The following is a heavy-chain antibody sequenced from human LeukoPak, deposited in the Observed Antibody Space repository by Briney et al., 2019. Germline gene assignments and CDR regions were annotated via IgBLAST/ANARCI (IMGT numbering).Heavy chain of an antibody. Sequence: ASVKVSCKASGYTFTNYGISWVRQAPGQGLEWMGWISTHNGYTSYAQKLQVRVTMTTDTSTSTAYMELRSLRSDDTAVYYCARDYYASGSYWFDAFDIWGQGTRVTVSS. CDR2: ISTHNGYT. J-gene: IGHJ3*02. V-gene: IGHV1-18*01. CDR1: GYTFTNYG. D-gene: IGHD3-10*01. CDR3: ARDYYASGSYWFDAFDI.